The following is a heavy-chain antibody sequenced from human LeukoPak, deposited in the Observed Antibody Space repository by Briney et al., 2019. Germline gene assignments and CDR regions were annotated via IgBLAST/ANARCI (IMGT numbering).Heavy chain of an antibody. V-gene: IGHV1-8*01. J-gene: IGHJ4*02. CDR1: GYTFTSYD. Sequence: GASVKVSCKASGYTFTSYDINWVRQATGQGLEWMGWMNPNSGNTGYAQKFQGRVTMTRNTSISTAYMELSSLSSEDTAVYYCAITTGGYYYGSGSYYYWGQGTLVTVSS. D-gene: IGHD3-10*01. CDR3: AITTGGYYYGSGSYYY. CDR2: MNPNSGNT.